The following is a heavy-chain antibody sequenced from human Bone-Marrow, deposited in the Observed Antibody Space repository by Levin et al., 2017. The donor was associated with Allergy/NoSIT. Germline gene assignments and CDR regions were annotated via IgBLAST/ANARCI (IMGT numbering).Heavy chain of an antibody. V-gene: IGHV1-69*06. D-gene: IGHD2/OR15-2a*01. CDR1: GGIFSGFI. CDR2: IITNSGTT. Sequence: PGESLKISCKATGGIFSGFIISWVRQAPGQGPEWMGGIITNSGTTKYAEKFQGRVTITADTSTRTAYLDLSSLRGDDTAVYYCARNSRAGRGPALYWGQGTLITVSS. CDR3: ARNSRAGRGPALY. J-gene: IGHJ4*02.